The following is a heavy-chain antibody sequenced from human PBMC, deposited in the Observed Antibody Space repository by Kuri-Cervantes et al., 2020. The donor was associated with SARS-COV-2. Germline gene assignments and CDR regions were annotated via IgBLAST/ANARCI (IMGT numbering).Heavy chain of an antibody. CDR1: GGTFSNYA. J-gene: IGHJ4*02. V-gene: IGHV1-46*01. Sequence: ASVKVSCKASGGTFSNYAISWMRQAPGQGLEWMGIINPSGDSTTYAQKFQGRVTMTRDTSTTTVYMELSSLRSEDTAVYFCARASWGYSSSSPGGYWGQGTLVTVSS. D-gene: IGHD6-6*01. CDR3: ARASWGYSSSSPGGY. CDR2: INPSGDST.